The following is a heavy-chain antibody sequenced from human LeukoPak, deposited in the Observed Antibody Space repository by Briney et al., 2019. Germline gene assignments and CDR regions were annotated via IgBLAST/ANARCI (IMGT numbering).Heavy chain of an antibody. Sequence: GGSLRLSCAASGFSFSSFAMTGVRQAPGKGLEGVSSITGGHYPTYNTDSVKGRFTISRDNSKNTLYLQMNSLRADDTAVYYCTKDPNGDYVGAFEPWGQGTLVTVSS. V-gene: IGHV3-23*01. D-gene: IGHD4-17*01. J-gene: IGHJ5*02. CDR1: GFSFSSFA. CDR2: ITGGHYPT. CDR3: TKDPNGDYVGAFEP.